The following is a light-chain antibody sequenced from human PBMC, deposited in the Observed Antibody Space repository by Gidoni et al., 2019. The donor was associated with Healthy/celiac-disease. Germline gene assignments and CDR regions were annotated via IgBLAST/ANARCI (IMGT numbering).Light chain of an antibody. Sequence: DIHMTQSPSSLSAPVGDRVTIPCRASQSISSYLNWYQQKPGNAPKLLIYAASSLQSGVTSRFSGSGSGTEFTLTISRLKPEDFATYYCQQSYSTPLFTFGPGTKVEIK. CDR2: AAS. V-gene: IGKV1-39*01. CDR1: QSISSY. J-gene: IGKJ3*01. CDR3: QQSYSTPLFT.